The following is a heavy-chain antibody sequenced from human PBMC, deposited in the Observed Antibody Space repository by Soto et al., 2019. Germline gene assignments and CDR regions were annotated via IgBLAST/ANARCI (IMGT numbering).Heavy chain of an antibody. CDR2: ISWNSGSI. V-gene: IGHV3-9*01. J-gene: IGHJ6*02. Sequence: PGGSLRLSCAASGFTFDDYAMHWVRQAPGKGLEWVSGISWNSGSIGYADSVKGRFTISRDNAKNSLYLQMNSLGAEDTALYYCAKDIETAYGKYYYYYGMDVWGQGTTVTVSS. D-gene: IGHD2-21*02. CDR3: AKDIETAYGKYYYYYGMDV. CDR1: GFTFDDYA.